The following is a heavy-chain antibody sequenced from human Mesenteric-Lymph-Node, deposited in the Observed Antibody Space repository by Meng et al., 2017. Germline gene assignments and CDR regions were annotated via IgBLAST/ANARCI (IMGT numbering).Heavy chain of an antibody. CDR2: IWYDGSNK. J-gene: IGHJ4*02. Sequence: GESLKISCAASGFTFSSYGMHWVRQAPGKGLEWVAVIWYDGSNKYYADSVKGRFTISRDNSKNTLYLQMNSLRAEDTAVYYCARSTLIYYDSSGALVPFDYWGQGTLVTVDS. D-gene: IGHD3-22*01. CDR1: GFTFSSYG. V-gene: IGHV3-33*01. CDR3: ARSTLIYYDSSGALVPFDY.